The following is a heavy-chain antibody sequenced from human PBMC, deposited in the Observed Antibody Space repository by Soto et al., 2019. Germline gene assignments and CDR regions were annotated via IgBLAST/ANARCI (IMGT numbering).Heavy chain of an antibody. CDR3: ARGIEGWYQGRYYYGMDV. D-gene: IGHD6-19*01. CDR2: IYYSGST. V-gene: IGHV4-61*08. CDR1: GGSISSGGYY. J-gene: IGHJ6*02. Sequence: SEALSLTWTVSGGSISSGGYYWSWIRQPPGKGLEWIGYIYYSGSTNYNPSLKSRVTISVDTSKNQFSLKLSSVTAADTAVYYCARGIEGWYQGRYYYGMDVWGQGTTVTVSS.